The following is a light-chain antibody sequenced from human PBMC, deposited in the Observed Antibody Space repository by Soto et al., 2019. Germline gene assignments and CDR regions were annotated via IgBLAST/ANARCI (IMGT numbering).Light chain of an antibody. V-gene: IGLV2-14*01. J-gene: IGLJ1*01. Sequence: LTQPASVSGSPGQSITISCTGTSSDVGGYNYVSWYQQHPGKAPKLMIYDVSNRPSGVSNRFSGSKSGNTASLSISGLQAEDEADYYCSSYTSSSSYVXGTGTKVTVL. CDR1: SSDVGGYNY. CDR3: SSYTSSSSYV. CDR2: DVS.